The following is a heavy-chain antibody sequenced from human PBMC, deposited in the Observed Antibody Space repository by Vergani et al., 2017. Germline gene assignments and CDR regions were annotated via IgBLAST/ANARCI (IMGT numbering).Heavy chain of an antibody. D-gene: IGHD4-11*01. J-gene: IGHJ6*02. CDR3: ARVVTTHNHLYYYYYGMDV. Sequence: QVQLVQSGAEVKKPGASVQVSCKASGYTFTSYDINWVRQPTGQGLEWMGWMNPNSGNTGYAQKFQGRVTMTRNTSISTAYMELSSLRSEDTAVCYCARVVTTHNHLYYYYYGMDVWGQGTTVTVSS. CDR2: MNPNSGNT. CDR1: GYTFTSYD. V-gene: IGHV1-8*01.